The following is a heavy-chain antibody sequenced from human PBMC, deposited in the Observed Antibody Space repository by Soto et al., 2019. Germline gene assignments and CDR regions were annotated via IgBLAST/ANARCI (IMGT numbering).Heavy chain of an antibody. CDR2: IRSKANNYAT. CDR1: GFTFSGSA. CDR3: ARHALQYCGGDCYLLPYFDL. D-gene: IGHD2-21*02. J-gene: IGHJ2*01. Sequence: EVQLVESGGGLVQPGGSLKLSCAASGFTFSGSAMHWVRQASGKGLEWVGRIRSKANNYATVYAVSVKGRFTISRDDSKNTAHLQMNSLKTEDTAVYYCARHALQYCGGDCYLLPYFDLWGRGTLVTVSS. V-gene: IGHV3-73*02.